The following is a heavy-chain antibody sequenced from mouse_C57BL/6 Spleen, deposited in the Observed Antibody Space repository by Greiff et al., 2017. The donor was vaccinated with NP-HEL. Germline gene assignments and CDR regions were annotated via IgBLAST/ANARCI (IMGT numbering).Heavy chain of an antibody. D-gene: IGHD3-2*02. CDR3: ARRGGSSGYGY. CDR1: GYTFTSYG. Sequence: VKLQQSGAELARPGASVKLSCKASGYTFTSYGISWVKQRTGQGLEWIGEIYPRSGNTYYNEKFKGKATLTADKSSSTAYMELRSLTSEDSAVYFCARRGGSSGYGYWGQGTTLTVSS. V-gene: IGHV1-81*01. CDR2: IYPRSGNT. J-gene: IGHJ2*01.